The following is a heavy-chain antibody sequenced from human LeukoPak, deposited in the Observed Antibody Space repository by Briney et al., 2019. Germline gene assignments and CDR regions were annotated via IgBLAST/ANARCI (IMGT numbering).Heavy chain of an antibody. CDR1: GFTFSSYA. Sequence: GGSLRLSCAASGFTFSSYAMSWVRQAPGKGLEWVSAISGSGGSTYYADSVKGRFTISRDNSKSTLCLQMNSLRAEDTAVYYCAKQLGYCSDGSCYFPYWGQGPLVTVSS. V-gene: IGHV3-23*01. CDR2: ISGSGGST. D-gene: IGHD2-15*01. CDR3: AKQLGYCSDGSCYFPY. J-gene: IGHJ4*02.